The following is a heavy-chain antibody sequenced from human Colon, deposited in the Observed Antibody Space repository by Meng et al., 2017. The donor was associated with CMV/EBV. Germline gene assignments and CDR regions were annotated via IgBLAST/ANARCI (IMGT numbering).Heavy chain of an antibody. CDR2: IRGNGGVT. CDR3: ARTPDLGYCSHTSCSRIDY. J-gene: IGHJ4*02. CDR1: GFTFGSYA. D-gene: IGHD2-2*03. Sequence: GGSLRLSCAASGFTFGSYAMSWVRQAPGRGLEWVSTIRGNGGVTYYADSVKGRLIVSRVNSENTLYLQMNSLRAEDTAVYFCARTPDLGYCSHTSCSRIDYWGQGTLVTVSS. V-gene: IGHV3-23*01.